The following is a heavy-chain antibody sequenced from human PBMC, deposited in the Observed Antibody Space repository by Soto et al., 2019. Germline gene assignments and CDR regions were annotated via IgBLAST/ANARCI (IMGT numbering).Heavy chain of an antibody. CDR3: ASDLVGASDSYGLDV. D-gene: IGHD1-26*01. CDR1: GFTSSNYG. J-gene: IGHJ6*02. CDR2: IWHDGNNK. V-gene: IGHV3-33*01. Sequence: SGGSLRLSCAASGFTSSNYGMHWVRQAPSKGLEWVAIIWHDGNNKYYADSVRGRFIISRDNSKNRLYLQMNSLRAEDTAVYYCASDLVGASDSYGLDVWGQGTPVTVSS.